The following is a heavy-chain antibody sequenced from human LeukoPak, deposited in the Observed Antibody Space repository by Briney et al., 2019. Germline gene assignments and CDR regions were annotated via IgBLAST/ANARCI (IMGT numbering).Heavy chain of an antibody. Sequence: PSETLSLTCTVSGGSISSGDYYWSWIRQPPGKGLEWIGYIYYSGSTYYNPSLKSRVTISVDTSKNQFSLKLSSVTAADTAVYYCARAGVPAAIWEYFQHWGQGTLVTVSS. D-gene: IGHD2-2*01. J-gene: IGHJ1*01. CDR3: ARAGVPAAIWEYFQH. CDR1: GGSISSGDYY. V-gene: IGHV4-30-4*08. CDR2: IYYSGST.